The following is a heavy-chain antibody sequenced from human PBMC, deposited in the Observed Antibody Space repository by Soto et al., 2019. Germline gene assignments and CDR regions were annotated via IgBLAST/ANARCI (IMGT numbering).Heavy chain of an antibody. CDR1: GFTFSHYA. D-gene: IGHD1-26*01. Sequence: GGSLRLSCAASGFTFSHYAMHWVRQAPGKGLEWVALMLFDGINEYYADSVKGRFTISRDNSKNTLYLQMNSLRAEDTAVYYCAKDGSHNFDYWGQGTLVTVSS. J-gene: IGHJ4*02. CDR3: AKDGSHNFDY. CDR2: MLFDGINE. V-gene: IGHV3-30*18.